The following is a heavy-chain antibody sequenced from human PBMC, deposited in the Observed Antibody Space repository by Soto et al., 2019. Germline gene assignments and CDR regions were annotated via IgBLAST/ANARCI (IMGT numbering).Heavy chain of an antibody. V-gene: IGHV3-48*01. Sequence: GGSLRLSCAASGFTFSSYSMNWVRQAPGKGLEWVSYISSSSSTIYYADSVKGRFTISRDNAKNSLYLQMNSLRAEDTAVYYCARDRSRYDSSGSPPRWWGQGTLVTVSS. J-gene: IGHJ4*02. CDR1: GFTFSSYS. CDR3: ARDRSRYDSSGSPPRW. CDR2: ISSSSSTI. D-gene: IGHD3-22*01.